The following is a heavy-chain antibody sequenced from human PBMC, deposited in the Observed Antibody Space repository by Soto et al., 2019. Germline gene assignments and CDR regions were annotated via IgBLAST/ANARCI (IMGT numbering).Heavy chain of an antibody. V-gene: IGHV4-34*01. J-gene: IGHJ4*02. CDR1: GGSFSGYY. Sequence: SETLSLTCAVYGGSFSGYYLSWIRQPPGKGLEWIGEINHSGSTNYNPSLKSRVTISVDTSKNQFSLKLSSVTAADTAVYYCARTYYYGSGSYSFGYWGQGTLVTVSS. CDR3: ARTYYYGSGSYSFGY. CDR2: INHSGST. D-gene: IGHD3-10*01.